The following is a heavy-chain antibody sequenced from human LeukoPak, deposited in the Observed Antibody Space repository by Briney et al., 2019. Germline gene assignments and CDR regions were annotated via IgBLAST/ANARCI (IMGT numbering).Heavy chain of an antibody. CDR1: GFTFSSYV. CDR3: AKDPSYDSSGYYYWDY. Sequence: AGGSLRLSCAASGFTFSSYVMSWVRQAPGKGLEWVSSISGGSTYYADSVKGRFTISRDNSKNTLYLQMNSLRAEDTAVYYCAKDPSYDSSGYYYWDYWGQGTLVTVSS. CDR2: ISGGST. J-gene: IGHJ4*02. D-gene: IGHD3-22*01. V-gene: IGHV3-23*01.